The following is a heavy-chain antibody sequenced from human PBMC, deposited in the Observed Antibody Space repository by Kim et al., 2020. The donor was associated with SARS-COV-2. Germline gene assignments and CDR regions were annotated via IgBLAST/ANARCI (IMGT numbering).Heavy chain of an antibody. CDR3: ARGGWDNWNGYGY. J-gene: IGHJ4*02. Sequence: AASVKGRITISRDNAKNSLYLQRNSLRAEDPAVYYCARGGWDNWNGYGYLGQGTLVTVSS. D-gene: IGHD1-20*01. V-gene: IGHV3-11*01.